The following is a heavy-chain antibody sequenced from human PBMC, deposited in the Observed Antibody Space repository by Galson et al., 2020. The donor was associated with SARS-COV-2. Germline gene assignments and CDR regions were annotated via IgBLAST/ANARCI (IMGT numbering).Heavy chain of an antibody. CDR3: ARDHRGHDYGDFYYAMGV. Sequence: QAGGSLRLSCAASGFTFSSHAMHWVRQAPGKGLEWVAVIAYDGSNKYYADSLKGRFTISRDNPRNTLYLQMDSLRPEDTAVYYCARDHRGHDYGDFYYAMGVWGQGTTVTVS. V-gene: IGHV3-30*04. J-gene: IGHJ6*02. CDR1: GFTFSSHA. D-gene: IGHD4-17*01. CDR2: IAYDGSNK.